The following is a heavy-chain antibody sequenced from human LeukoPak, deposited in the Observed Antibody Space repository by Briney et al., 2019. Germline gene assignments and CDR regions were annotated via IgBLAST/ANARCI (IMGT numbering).Heavy chain of an antibody. D-gene: IGHD5-12*01. J-gene: IGHJ4*02. Sequence: GGSLRLSCAASGFSFSNYEMNWVRQAPGKGLEWVSYITSSGSTIHYADSVKGRFTISRDDAENSLFLQMNSLRPEDTALYYCAKGGSSDRGYDWGIDYWGQGTLVTVSS. CDR3: AKGGSSDRGYDWGIDY. V-gene: IGHV3-48*03. CDR1: GFSFSNYE. CDR2: ITSSGSTI.